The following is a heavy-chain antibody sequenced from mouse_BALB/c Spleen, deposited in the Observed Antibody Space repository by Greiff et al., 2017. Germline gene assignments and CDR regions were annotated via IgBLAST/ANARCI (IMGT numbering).Heavy chain of an antibody. CDR2: ISDGGSYT. D-gene: IGHD1-1*01. CDR3: ARAGYYYGSSYETWFAY. CDR1: GFTFSDYY. J-gene: IGHJ3*01. Sequence: EVQLVESGGGLVKPGGSLKLSCAASGFTFSDYYMYWVRQTPEKRLEWVATISDGGSYTYYPDSVKGRFTISRDNAKNNLYLQMSSLKSEDTAMYYCARAGYYYGSSYETWFAYWGQGTLVTVSA. V-gene: IGHV5-4*02.